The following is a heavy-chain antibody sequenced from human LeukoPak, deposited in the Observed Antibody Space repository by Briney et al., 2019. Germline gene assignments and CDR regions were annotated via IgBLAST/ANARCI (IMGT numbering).Heavy chain of an antibody. CDR1: GGSISSGSYY. CDR3: ARVPYNWNYGYFDY. CDR2: IYTSGST. D-gene: IGHD1-7*01. V-gene: IGHV4-61*02. J-gene: IGHJ4*02. Sequence: PSETLSLTCTVSGGSISSGSYYWSWIRQPAGKGLEWIGRIYTSGSTNNPSLKSRVTISVDTSKNQFSLKLSSVTAADTAVYYCARVPYNWNYGYFDYWGQGTLVTVSS.